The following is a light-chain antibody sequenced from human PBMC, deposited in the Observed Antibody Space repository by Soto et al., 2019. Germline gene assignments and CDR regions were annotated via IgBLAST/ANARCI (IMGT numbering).Light chain of an antibody. CDR3: HQAHRFPPT. Sequence: DIQMTQSPASVSASVGDRVTITCRASQDVSTWLAWYQQKPGKAPKLLIFDASSLQSGVPSRFSGGGSGTDFTLTISSLHPEAFAAHYCHQAHRFPPTFGQGTKVEIK. V-gene: IGKV1-12*01. CDR1: QDVSTW. CDR2: DAS. J-gene: IGKJ1*01.